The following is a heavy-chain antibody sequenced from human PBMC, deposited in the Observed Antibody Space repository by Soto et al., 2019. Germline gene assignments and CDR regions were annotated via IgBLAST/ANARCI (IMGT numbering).Heavy chain of an antibody. J-gene: IGHJ5*02. D-gene: IGHD3-3*01. CDR1: GGTFSSYA. Sequence: GASVKVSCKASGGTFSSYAISGVRQAPGQGLEWMGVINPHGGSTKYAQKFQGRITMTRDTSRSTVYMELSSLRSDDTAIYYCARSSGGNFGIIIEGSNWFDPWGQG. CDR3: ARSSGGNFGIIIEGSNWFDP. V-gene: IGHV1-46*01. CDR2: INPHGGST.